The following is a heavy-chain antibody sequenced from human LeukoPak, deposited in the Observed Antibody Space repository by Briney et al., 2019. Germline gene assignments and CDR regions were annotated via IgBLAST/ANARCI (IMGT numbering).Heavy chain of an antibody. CDR3: AKDSNYDILTGYYRPRLDY. D-gene: IGHD3-9*01. CDR1: GFTFSSYG. Sequence: GGSLRLSCAASGFTFSSYGIHWVRQAPGKGLEWVAFIRYDGSNKYYADSVKGRFTISRDNSKNTLYLQMNSLRAEDTAVYYCAKDSNYDILTGYYRPRLDYWGQGTLVTVSS. V-gene: IGHV3-30*02. CDR2: IRYDGSNK. J-gene: IGHJ4*02.